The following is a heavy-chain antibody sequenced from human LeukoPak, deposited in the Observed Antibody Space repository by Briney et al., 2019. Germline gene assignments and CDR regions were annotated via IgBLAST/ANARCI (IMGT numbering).Heavy chain of an antibody. CDR2: IYYSGST. Sequence: SETLSLTCTVSGGSISSYYWSWIRQPPGEGLEWIGYIYYSGSTNYNPSLKSRVTISVDTSKNQFSLKLSSVTAADTAVYYCARASPIAAAATRYYYYYYMDVWGRGTAVTVSS. J-gene: IGHJ6*03. CDR1: GGSISSYY. D-gene: IGHD6-13*01. CDR3: ARASPIAAAATRYYYYYYMDV. V-gene: IGHV4-59*01.